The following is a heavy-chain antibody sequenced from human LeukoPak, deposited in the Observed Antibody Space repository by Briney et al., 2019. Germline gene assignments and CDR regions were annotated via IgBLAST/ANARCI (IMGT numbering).Heavy chain of an antibody. CDR2: INPSGGST. J-gene: IGHJ4*02. CDR3: AREGATPEFDY. CDR1: GYTFTSYG. D-gene: IGHD1-26*01. Sequence: GASVKVSCKASGYTFTSYGISWVRQAPGQGLEWMGIINPSGGSTSYAQKFQGRVTMTRDTSTSTVYMELSSLRSEDTAVYYCAREGATPEFDYWGQGTLVTVSS. V-gene: IGHV1-46*01.